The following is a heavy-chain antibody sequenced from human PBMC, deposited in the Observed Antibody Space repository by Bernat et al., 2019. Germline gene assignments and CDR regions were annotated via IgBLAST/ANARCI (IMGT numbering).Heavy chain of an antibody. D-gene: IGHD3-3*01. V-gene: IGHV3-53*04. CDR2: IYSGGST. J-gene: IGHJ6*02. Sequence: EVQLVESGGGLVQPGGSLRLSCAASGFTVSSNYTSWVRQAPGKGLEWVSVIYSGGSTYYADSVKGRFTISRHNSKNTLYLQMNSLRAEDTAVYYCARDLVTIFGVVRGYYGMDVWGQGTTVTVSS. CDR1: GFTVSSNY. CDR3: ARDLVTIFGVVRGYYGMDV.